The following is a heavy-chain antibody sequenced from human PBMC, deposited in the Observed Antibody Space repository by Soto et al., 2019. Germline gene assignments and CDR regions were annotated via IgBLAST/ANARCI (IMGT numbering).Heavy chain of an antibody. CDR2: IWYDGSNK. Sequence: GGSLILSCAASGFHFSSYGMHWVRQAPGKGLEWVAVIWYDGSNKYYADSVKGRFTISRDNSKNTLYLQMNSLRAEDTAVYYCARDRGPDDRHFDWPSDYWGQGTLVTVSS. J-gene: IGHJ4*02. D-gene: IGHD3-9*01. CDR3: ARDRGPDDRHFDWPSDY. V-gene: IGHV3-33*01. CDR1: GFHFSSYG.